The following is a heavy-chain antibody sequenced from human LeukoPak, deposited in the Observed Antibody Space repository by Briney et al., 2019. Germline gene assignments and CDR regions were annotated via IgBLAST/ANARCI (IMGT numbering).Heavy chain of an antibody. J-gene: IGHJ4*02. D-gene: IGHD6-19*01. CDR2: ISGSGGST. Sequence: GGSLRLSCAASGFTFSSYGMSWVRQAPGKGLEWVSAISGSGGSTYYADSVKGRFTISRDNSKNTLYLQMNSLRAEDTAVYYCARGGPRAVAGKVGGQGTLVTVSS. CDR3: ARGGPRAVAGKV. V-gene: IGHV3-23*01. CDR1: GFTFSSYG.